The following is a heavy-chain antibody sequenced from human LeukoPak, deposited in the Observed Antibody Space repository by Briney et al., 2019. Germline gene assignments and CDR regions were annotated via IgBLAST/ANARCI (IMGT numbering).Heavy chain of an antibody. J-gene: IGHJ4*02. CDR3: ARESGEAAGRRGRYFDY. Sequence: PSETLSLTCAVYGGSFSGYYWSWIRQPPGKGLEWIGEINHSGSTNYNPSLKSRVTMSVDTSKNQFSLKLSSVTAADTAVYYCARESGEAAGRRGRYFDYWGQGTLVTVSS. D-gene: IGHD6-13*01. V-gene: IGHV4-34*01. CDR1: GGSFSGYY. CDR2: INHSGST.